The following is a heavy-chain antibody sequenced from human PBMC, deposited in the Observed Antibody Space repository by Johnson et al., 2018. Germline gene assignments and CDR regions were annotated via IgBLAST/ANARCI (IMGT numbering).Heavy chain of an antibody. J-gene: IGHJ1*01. CDR1: GFTFTNFA. CDR2: ISYDGSNE. Sequence: QVQLVQSGGGVVQPGRSLRLSCAASGFTFTNFAIHWVRQAPGKGLEWVAVISYDGSNEFYADSVKGRFTISRDNSKNTLYLQMNSLRPEDTAVYYCARDQRSYGSGTYYNPFGGAQNWDQGTLVTVSS. D-gene: IGHD3-10*01. CDR3: ARDQRSYGSGTYYNPFGGAQN. V-gene: IGHV3-30-3*01.